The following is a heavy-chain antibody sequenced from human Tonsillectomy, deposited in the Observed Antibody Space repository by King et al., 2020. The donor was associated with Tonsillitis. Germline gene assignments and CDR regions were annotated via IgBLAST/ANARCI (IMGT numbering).Heavy chain of an antibody. CDR1: GGSISSSTYY. CDR2: ISYSGST. J-gene: IGHJ4*02. V-gene: IGHV4-39*01. Sequence: QLQESGPGLVKPSETLSLTCTVSGGSISSSTYYWGWIRQPPGKGLEWIGSISYSGSTYYNPSLKSRVIMSVDTSKNQFSLKLSSVTAADTAEYYCARGGSLRYFDYWGQGTLVTVSS. CDR3: ARGGSLRYFDY. D-gene: IGHD5/OR15-5a*01.